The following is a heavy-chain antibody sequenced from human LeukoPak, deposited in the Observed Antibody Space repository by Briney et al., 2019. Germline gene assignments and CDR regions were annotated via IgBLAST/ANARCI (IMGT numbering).Heavy chain of an antibody. CDR2: ISYDGSNK. D-gene: IGHD3-10*01. Sequence: GRSLRLSCAASGFTFSSYAMHWVRQAPGKGLEWVAVISYDGSNKYYADSVKGRFAISRDNSKNTLYLQMNSLRAEDTAVYYCARDYEAGFGDLNWFDPWGQGTLVTVSS. J-gene: IGHJ5*02. CDR3: ARDYEAGFGDLNWFDP. V-gene: IGHV3-30*09. CDR1: GFTFSSYA.